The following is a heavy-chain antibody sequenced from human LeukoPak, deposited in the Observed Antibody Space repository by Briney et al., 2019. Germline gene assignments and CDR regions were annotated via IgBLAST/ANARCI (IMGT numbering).Heavy chain of an antibody. V-gene: IGHV5-51*01. D-gene: IGHD2/OR15-2a*01. Sequence: GESLKISCEASGYSFSNYWIGWVRQMPGKGLEWMGIIYPGDSDTKYSPSFQGQVTISADRSVSTAYLQWSSLKASDTAMYYCATHLSNTPNYWGQGTLVTVX. CDR2: IYPGDSDT. J-gene: IGHJ4*02. CDR3: ATHLSNTPNY. CDR1: GYSFSNYW.